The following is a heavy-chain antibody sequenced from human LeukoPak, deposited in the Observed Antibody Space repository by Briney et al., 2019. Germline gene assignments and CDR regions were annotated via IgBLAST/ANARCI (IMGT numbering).Heavy chain of an antibody. CDR1: GFTVSSNY. Sequence: GGSLRLSCAASGFTVSSNYMSWVRQAPGKGLEWVSVIYSGGSTYYADSVKGRFTISRDNSKNTLYLQMNSLRAEDTAVYYCARVRYDYVWGSYRKNNWFDPWGLGTLVTVSS. V-gene: IGHV3-53*01. D-gene: IGHD3-16*02. J-gene: IGHJ5*02. CDR2: IYSGGST. CDR3: ARVRYDYVWGSYRKNNWFDP.